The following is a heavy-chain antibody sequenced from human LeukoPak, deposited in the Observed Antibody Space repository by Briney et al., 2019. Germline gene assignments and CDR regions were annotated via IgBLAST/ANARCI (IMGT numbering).Heavy chain of an antibody. D-gene: IGHD6-13*01. CDR3: AKDGYSSSWYSHFDY. J-gene: IGHJ4*02. CDR2: ISDDGSYK. CDR1: GFTFSSYG. V-gene: IGHV3-30*18. Sequence: GRSLRLPCAASGFTFSSYGMHWVRQAPGKGLEWVAVISDDGSYKYYADSVKGRFTISRDNFKNTLYLQMNSLRAEDTAVYYCAKDGYSSSWYSHFDYWGQGTLVTVSS.